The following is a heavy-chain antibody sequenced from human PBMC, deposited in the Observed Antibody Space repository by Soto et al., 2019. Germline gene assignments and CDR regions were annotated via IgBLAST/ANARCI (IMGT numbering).Heavy chain of an antibody. J-gene: IGHJ4*02. CDR3: ARESNDYGDYCLDY. Sequence: SETLSLTCTVSGGSISSGDYYWSWIRQPPGKGLEWIGYIYYSGSTYYNPSLKSRVTISVDTSKNQFSLKLSSVTAADTAVYYCARESNDYGDYCLDYWGQGTLVTVSS. CDR2: IYYSGST. D-gene: IGHD4-17*01. V-gene: IGHV4-30-4*01. CDR1: GGSISSGDYY.